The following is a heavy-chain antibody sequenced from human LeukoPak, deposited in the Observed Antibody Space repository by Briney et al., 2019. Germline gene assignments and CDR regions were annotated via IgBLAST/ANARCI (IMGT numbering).Heavy chain of an antibody. Sequence: PSETLSLTCTVSGGSISSYYWSWIRQPPGKGLEWIGYIYYSGSTNYNPSLKSRVTISVDTSKNQLSLKLSSVTAADTAVYYCARGTSGYCSSTSCYPDFDYWGQGTLVTVSS. J-gene: IGHJ4*02. CDR2: IYYSGST. D-gene: IGHD2-2*01. CDR3: ARGTSGYCSSTSCYPDFDY. V-gene: IGHV4-59*01. CDR1: GGSISSYY.